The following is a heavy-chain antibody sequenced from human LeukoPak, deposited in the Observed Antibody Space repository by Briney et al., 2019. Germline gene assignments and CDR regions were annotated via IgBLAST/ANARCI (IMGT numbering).Heavy chain of an antibody. CDR3: AKSTRYFGSAMYYFDD. Sequence: GGSLRLSCAASGFTFTGYYLHWVRQTPGKGLEYISTITDSGSSTYHTNSVRGRFTISRDNSKNTLYLQMGSLRTEDTAVYYCAKSTRYFGSAMYYFDDWGQGTLVTVSS. D-gene: IGHD3-10*01. J-gene: IGHJ4*02. CDR2: ITDSGSST. CDR1: GFTFTGYY. V-gene: IGHV3-64*01.